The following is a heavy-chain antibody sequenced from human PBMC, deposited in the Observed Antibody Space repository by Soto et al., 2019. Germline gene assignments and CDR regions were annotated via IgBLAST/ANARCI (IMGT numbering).Heavy chain of an antibody. Sequence: EVQLVESGGGLVQPGGSLRLSCAASGFTVSSNYMSWVRQAPGKGLERVSIIYSGGTTYYADSVKGRFTISRDNSKNTLYLQMNSLRAEDTAVYYCARAGISQAAAGSLDCCPIDSWGQGPLVTVSS. CDR2: IYSGGTT. CDR1: GFTVSSNY. V-gene: IGHV3-66*01. J-gene: IGHJ4*02. CDR3: ARAGISQAAAGSLDCCPIDS. D-gene: IGHD6-13*01.